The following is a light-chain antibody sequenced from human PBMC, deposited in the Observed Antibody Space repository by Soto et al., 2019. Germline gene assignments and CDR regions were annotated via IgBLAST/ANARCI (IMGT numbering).Light chain of an antibody. CDR2: SVS. CDR3: QQGYSSAIT. CDR1: QSIGKL. J-gene: IGKJ5*01. Sequence: DIQRTQSPSSLSASVGDTVTITFRASQSIGKLLYWYQDTAGKATKFLIYSVSRLQSGVPSRFSGSGSGTDFTLTINSLQPEDFATYYCQQGYSSAITFGQGTR. V-gene: IGKV1-39*01.